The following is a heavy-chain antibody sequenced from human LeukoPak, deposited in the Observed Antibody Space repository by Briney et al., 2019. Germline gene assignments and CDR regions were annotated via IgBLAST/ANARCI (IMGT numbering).Heavy chain of an antibody. D-gene: IGHD3-10*01. CDR2: IGTAGDT. CDR1: GFTFSSYD. V-gene: IGHV3-13*01. Sequence: GGSLRLSCAASGFTFSSYDMHWVRQATGKGLEWVSAIGTAGDTYYPGSVKSRFTISRENAKNSLYLQMNSLRAGDTAVYYCARGLYYGSGSFLVDWGQGTLVTVSS. CDR3: ARGLYYGSGSFLVD. J-gene: IGHJ4*02.